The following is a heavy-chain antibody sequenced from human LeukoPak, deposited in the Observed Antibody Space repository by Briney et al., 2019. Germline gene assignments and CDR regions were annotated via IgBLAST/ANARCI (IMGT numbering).Heavy chain of an antibody. CDR1: GGSLSSGGFF. Sequence: PSETLSLTCTVSGGSLSSGGFFWSWIRQHPGKGLEWIGYIYYSGNAYYNPSLKSRVTVSVDTSKNQFSLNLTSVTAADTAVYYCARAYLYCSETSCSTPHFDFWGQGTLVTVSS. D-gene: IGHD2-2*01. CDR3: ARAYLYCSETSCSTPHFDF. J-gene: IGHJ4*02. V-gene: IGHV4-31*03. CDR2: IYYSGNA.